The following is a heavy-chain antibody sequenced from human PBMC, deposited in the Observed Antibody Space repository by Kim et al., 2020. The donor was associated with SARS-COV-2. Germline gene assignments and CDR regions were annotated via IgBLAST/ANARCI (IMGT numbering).Heavy chain of an antibody. J-gene: IGHJ4*02. Sequence: SETLSPTCTVSGGSISSSRYYWGWIRQPPGKGLEWIGCVYYSGSTYYNPSLKIRVTLSVDASKNQLSLRLISVTAADTAVYYCASHGWELLSSFDSWGQGALGTVSS. CDR3: ASHGWELLSSFDS. V-gene: IGHV4-39*01. D-gene: IGHD1-26*01. CDR2: VYYSGST. CDR1: GGSISSSRYY.